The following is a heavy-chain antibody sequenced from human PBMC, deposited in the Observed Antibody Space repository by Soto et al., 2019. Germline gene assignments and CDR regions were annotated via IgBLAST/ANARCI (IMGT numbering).Heavy chain of an antibody. D-gene: IGHD2-21*02. CDR2: IYYSGST. J-gene: IGHJ4*02. Sequence: TSETLSLTCTVSGGSISSYYWSWIRQPPGKGLEWIGYIYYSGSTNYNPSLKSRVTISVDTSKNQFSLKLSSVTAADTAVYYCARGGVTGFDYWGQGTLVTVSS. CDR3: ARGGVTGFDY. CDR1: GGSISSYY. V-gene: IGHV4-59*01.